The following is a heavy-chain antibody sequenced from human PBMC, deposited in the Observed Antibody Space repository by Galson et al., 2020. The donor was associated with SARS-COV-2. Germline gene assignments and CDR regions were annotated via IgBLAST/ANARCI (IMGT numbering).Heavy chain of an antibody. CDR1: GSIFRSHG. Sequence: TGGSLRLSCAASGSIFRSHGMHWVRQAPGKGLEWVAAISYDGGNKYYADSVKGRFTISRDNSKNTLFLQMNSLRPEDTALYYCAKDSLCYVGPFDYWGQGTLVTVSS. D-gene: IGHD3-16*01. CDR2: ISYDGGNK. CDR3: AKDSLCYVGPFDY. J-gene: IGHJ4*02. V-gene: IGHV3-30*18.